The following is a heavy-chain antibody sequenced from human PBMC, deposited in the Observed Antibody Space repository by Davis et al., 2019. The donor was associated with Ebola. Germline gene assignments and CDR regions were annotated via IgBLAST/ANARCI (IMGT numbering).Heavy chain of an antibody. CDR2: IFYSGNT. V-gene: IGHV4-31*03. CDR1: GGSISSGGYY. Sequence: PSETLSLTCTVSGGSISSGGYYWSWIRQHPGTGLEWIGYIFYSGNTYYNPSLKSRVTISVDTSKNQFSLKLSSVTAADTAVYYCASSRLEWLLPFDYWGQGTLVTVSS. J-gene: IGHJ4*02. CDR3: ASSRLEWLLPFDY. D-gene: IGHD3-3*01.